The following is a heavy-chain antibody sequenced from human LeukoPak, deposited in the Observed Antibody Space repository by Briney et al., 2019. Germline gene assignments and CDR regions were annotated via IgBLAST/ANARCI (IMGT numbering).Heavy chain of an antibody. CDR2: ISSRGTTI. CDR1: GFTFSGY. J-gene: IGHJ4*02. V-gene: IGHV3-48*01. CDR3: ARGEEYSSSLYQCDY. D-gene: IGHD6-13*01. Sequence: AGGSLRLSCAASGFTFSGYMNWVRQAPGKGLEWVSYISSRGTTIYYADSVKGRFTISRDNAKKSLHLQMNSLRAEDTALYYCARGEEYSSSLYQCDYWGQGTLVTVSS.